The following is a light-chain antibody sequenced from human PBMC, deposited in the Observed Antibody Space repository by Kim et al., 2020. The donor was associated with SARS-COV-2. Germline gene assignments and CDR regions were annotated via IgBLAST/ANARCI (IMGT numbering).Light chain of an antibody. CDR3: QAWDSSTAPYV. CDR1: KLGDKY. V-gene: IGLV3-1*01. J-gene: IGLJ1*01. Sequence: SPQQTARITCSGDKLGDKYACWYQQKPGQSPVLVIYQDSKRHSGIPERFSGANSGNTATLTISGTQAMDEADYYCQAWDSSTAPYVFGTGTKVTVL. CDR2: QDS.